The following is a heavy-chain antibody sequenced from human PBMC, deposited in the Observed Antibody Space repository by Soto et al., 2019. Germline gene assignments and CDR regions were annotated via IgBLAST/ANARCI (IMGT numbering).Heavy chain of an antibody. V-gene: IGHV5-10-1*01. CDR3: ASSGFWSGYYDYGMDV. CDR1: GYSCTSYW. D-gene: IGHD3-3*01. CDR2: SDPSDSYT. Sequence: GESLKISCKGSGYSCTSYWISWGRQMPGKGLEWMGRSDPSDSYTNYSPSFQGHVTISADKSISTAYLQWSSLKASDTAMYYCASSGFWSGYYDYGMDVWGQGTTVTVSS. J-gene: IGHJ6*02.